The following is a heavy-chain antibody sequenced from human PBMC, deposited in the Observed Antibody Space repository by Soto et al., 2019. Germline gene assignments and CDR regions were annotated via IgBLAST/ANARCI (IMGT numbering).Heavy chain of an antibody. CDR1: GFSFTGYF. V-gene: IGHV1-2*02. CDR2: INAHRGST. J-gene: IGHJ5*02. D-gene: IGHD6-6*01. CDR3: VKELTRQLAYWLDP. Sequence: ASVKGSCKASGFSFTGYFVNRPRPAPRQGLVRMGCINAHRGSTESPQKLQNTGTLTTDTATATAHLTLTSLTFDNTALYYCVKELTRQLAYWLDPWAQGTEVTVSS.